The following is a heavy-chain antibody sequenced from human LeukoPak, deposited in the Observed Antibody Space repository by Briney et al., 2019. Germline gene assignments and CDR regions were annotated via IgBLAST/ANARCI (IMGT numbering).Heavy chain of an antibody. CDR3: ARRLYGSGSTYY. CDR2: IYYSGST. J-gene: IGHJ4*02. Sequence: PSETLSLTCTVSGGSISSSSYYWGWIRQPPGKGLEWIGSIYYSGSTYYNPSLKSRVTISVDTSKNQFSLKLSSVTAADTAVYYCARRLYGSGSTYYWGQGTLVTVSS. D-gene: IGHD3-10*01. V-gene: IGHV4-39*01. CDR1: GGSISSSSYY.